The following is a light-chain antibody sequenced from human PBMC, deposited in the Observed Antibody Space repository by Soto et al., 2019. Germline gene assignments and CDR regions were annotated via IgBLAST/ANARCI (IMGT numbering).Light chain of an antibody. J-gene: IGLJ3*02. V-gene: IGLV2-8*01. CDR1: SSDVGAYNY. CDR3: SSFASSNTGV. Sequence: QSALTQPPSASGSPGQSVTISCTGTSSDVGAYNYVSWYQQHAGKAPKLVIYEVTKRPSGVPDRFSGSKSANTASLTVSGLQAEAEADYYCSSFASSNTGVFGGGTKLTVL. CDR2: EVT.